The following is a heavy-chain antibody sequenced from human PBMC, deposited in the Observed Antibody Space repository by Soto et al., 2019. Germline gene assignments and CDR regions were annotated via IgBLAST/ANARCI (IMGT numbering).Heavy chain of an antibody. CDR1: GGSVKIGTYY. V-gene: IGHV4-61*01. D-gene: IGHD2-21*01. Sequence: QVQLQESGPGLVTPSETLSLTCTVPGGSVKIGTYYWSWIRQPPGKGLEWIGFIHYSGSTNYNPSLKSRVTMSVYTSKNQCSLKLTSVNAADTAGYYCTSGGDAYKNCHWGQGTLVTVSS. CDR2: IHYSGST. CDR3: TSGGDAYKNCH. J-gene: IGHJ4*02.